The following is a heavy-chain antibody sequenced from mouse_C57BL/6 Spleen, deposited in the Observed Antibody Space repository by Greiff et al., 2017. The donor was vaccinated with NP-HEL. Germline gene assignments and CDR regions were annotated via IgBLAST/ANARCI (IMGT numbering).Heavy chain of an antibody. J-gene: IGHJ2*01. CDR2: IRNKANGYTT. V-gene: IGHV7-3*01. Sequence: EVKLQESGGGLVQPGGSLSLSCAASGFTFTDYYMSWVRQPPGKALEWLGFIRNKANGYTTEYSASVKGRFTISRDNSQSILYLQMNALRAEDSATYYCARSPRGFFYFDYWGQGTTLTVSS. CDR1: GFTFTDYY. CDR3: ARSPRGFFYFDY. D-gene: IGHD3-1*01.